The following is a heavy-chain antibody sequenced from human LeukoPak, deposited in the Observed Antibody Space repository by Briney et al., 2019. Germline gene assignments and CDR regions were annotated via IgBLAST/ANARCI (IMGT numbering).Heavy chain of an antibody. CDR3: ARGLWDNGDRFEY. J-gene: IGHJ4*02. D-gene: IGHD4-17*01. CDR1: GASITGGSYC. Sequence: SETLSLTCTVSGASITGGSYCWTWIRQPAGKGLEWIGRIYTSGITTYNPSLKSRVTISLDMSKNQISLNLNSVTAADTAVYYCARGLWDNGDRFEYWGPGTLVTVSS. V-gene: IGHV4-61*02. CDR2: IYTSGIT.